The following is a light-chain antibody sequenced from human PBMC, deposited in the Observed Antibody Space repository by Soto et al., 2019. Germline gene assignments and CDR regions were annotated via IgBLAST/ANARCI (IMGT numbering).Light chain of an antibody. CDR3: QQYNNRLT. CDR2: GAS. CDR1: QSVSSN. Sequence: IVMTQSPATLSVSPGERATLSCRASQSVSSNLAWYQQKPGQAPRLLIYGASSRATGIPARFSGSGSGTEFTLTISSLQSEDFAVYYCQQYNNRLTFGGGTKVDIK. V-gene: IGKV3-15*01. J-gene: IGKJ4*01.